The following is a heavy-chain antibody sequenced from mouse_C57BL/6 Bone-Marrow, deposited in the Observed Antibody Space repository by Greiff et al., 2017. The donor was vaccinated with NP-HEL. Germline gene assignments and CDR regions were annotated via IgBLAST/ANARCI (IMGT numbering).Heavy chain of an antibody. V-gene: IGHV1-55*01. D-gene: IGHD5-1-1*01. CDR2: IYPGSGST. CDR1: GYTFTSYW. Sequence: VQLQESGAELVKPGASVKMSCKASGYTFTSYWITWVKQRPGQGLEWIGDIYPGSGSTNYNEKFKSKATLTVDTSSSTAYMQLSSLTSEDSAVYYCARRIPNFDYWGQGTTLTVSS. CDR3: ARRIPNFDY. J-gene: IGHJ2*01.